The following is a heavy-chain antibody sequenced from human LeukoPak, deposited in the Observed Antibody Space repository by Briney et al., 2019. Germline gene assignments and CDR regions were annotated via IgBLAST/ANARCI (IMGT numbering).Heavy chain of an antibody. CDR2: IWYDGSNK. Sequence: GGSLRLSCAASGFTFSSYGMHLVRQAPGKGLEWVAVIWYDGSNKYYADSVKGRFTISRDNSKNTLYLQMNSLRAEDTAVYYCAKEGGDYDYDSSGYSAFDIWGQGTMVTVSS. CDR3: AKEGGDYDYDSSGYSAFDI. J-gene: IGHJ3*02. CDR1: GFTFSSYG. V-gene: IGHV3-33*06. D-gene: IGHD3-22*01.